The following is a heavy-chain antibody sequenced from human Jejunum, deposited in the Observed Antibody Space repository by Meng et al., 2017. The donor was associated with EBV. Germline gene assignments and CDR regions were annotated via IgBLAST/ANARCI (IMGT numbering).Heavy chain of an antibody. Sequence: QVPVRESGPGPVQPSGTLSLTCAVSGASISSSHWWSWVRQAPGEGLEWIGEIYYTGRTNYNPSLKSRVSMSIDKSKNQFSLNLNSVTVADTAVYYCATSMSGYSYGYSWGQGTLVTVSS. CDR2: IYYTGRT. CDR1: GASISSSHW. D-gene: IGHD5-12*01. J-gene: IGHJ5*02. CDR3: ATSMSGYSYGYS. V-gene: IGHV4-4*02.